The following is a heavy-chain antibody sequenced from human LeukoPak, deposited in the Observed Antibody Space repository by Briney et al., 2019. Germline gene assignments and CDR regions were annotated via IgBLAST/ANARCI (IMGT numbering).Heavy chain of an antibody. J-gene: IGHJ5*02. CDR3: ATVSTVAHGGYNWFDP. Sequence: SETLSLTCAVYGGSFSGYYWSWIRQPPGKGLEWIGEINHSGSTNYNPSLKSRVTISVDTSKNQFSLKLSSVTAADTAVYYCATVSTVAHGGYNWFDPWGQGTLVTVSS. CDR1: GGSFSGYY. V-gene: IGHV4-34*01. CDR2: INHSGST. D-gene: IGHD6-19*01.